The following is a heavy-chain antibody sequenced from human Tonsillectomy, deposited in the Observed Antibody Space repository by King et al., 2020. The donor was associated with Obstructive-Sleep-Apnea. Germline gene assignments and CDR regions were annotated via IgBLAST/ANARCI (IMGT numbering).Heavy chain of an antibody. J-gene: IGHJ2*01. CDR2: INHSGST. D-gene: IGHD4-17*01. CDR1: GGSFSGYY. Sequence: VQLQQWGAGLLKPSETLSLTCAVYGGSFSGYYWSWIRQPPGKGLEWIGEINHSGSTNYNPSLKSRVTISVDTSKNQFSLKLSSVTAADPAVYYCARVATVTTPGVWYFDLWGRGTLVTVSS. CDR3: ARVATVTTPGVWYFDL. V-gene: IGHV4-34*01.